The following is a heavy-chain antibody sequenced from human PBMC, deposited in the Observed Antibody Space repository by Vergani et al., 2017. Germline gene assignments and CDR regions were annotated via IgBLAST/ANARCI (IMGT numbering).Heavy chain of an antibody. J-gene: IGHJ4*02. D-gene: IGHD3-16*01. Sequence: QVQLQQWGAGLLKPSETLSLTCAVYGGSFSGYYWSWIRQPPGKGLEWIGEINHSGSTNDNPSLKSRFTISVVTSKNQFSLKLSSVTAAATAVYYCARGRYPDYWGQGTRSPSPQ. V-gene: IGHV4-34*01. CDR3: ARGRYPDY. CDR2: INHSGST. CDR1: GGSFSGYY.